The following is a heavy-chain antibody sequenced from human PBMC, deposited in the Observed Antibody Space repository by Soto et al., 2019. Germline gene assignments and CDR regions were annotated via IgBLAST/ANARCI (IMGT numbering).Heavy chain of an antibody. Sequence: XETLSLTCAVDGWSFSGYYWSWIRQPPGKGLEWIGEINHSGSTNYNPSLKSRVTISVDTSKNQFSLKLSSVTAADTAVYYCARGHRDAAALRPGRWFDHWGQGTLVTVSS. CDR2: INHSGST. CDR3: ARGHRDAAALRPGRWFDH. V-gene: IGHV4-34*01. J-gene: IGHJ5*02. D-gene: IGHD6-25*01. CDR1: GWSFSGYY.